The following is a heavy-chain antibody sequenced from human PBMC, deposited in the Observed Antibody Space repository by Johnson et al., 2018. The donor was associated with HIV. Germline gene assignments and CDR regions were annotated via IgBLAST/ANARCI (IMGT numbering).Heavy chain of an antibody. CDR1: GFSFSRYA. CDR3: AKDRTGFDAFDI. Sequence: QVQLVESGGGVVQPGRSLRLSCEASGFSFSRYAMHWVRQAPGKGLEWVAVISYDGNNKYYADSVKGPFTISRDNSKNTLYLQMNSLRAKDTAVYYCAKDRTGFDAFDIWGQGTMVTVSS. J-gene: IGHJ3*02. CDR2: ISYDGNNK. D-gene: IGHD1-1*01. V-gene: IGHV3-30-3*01.